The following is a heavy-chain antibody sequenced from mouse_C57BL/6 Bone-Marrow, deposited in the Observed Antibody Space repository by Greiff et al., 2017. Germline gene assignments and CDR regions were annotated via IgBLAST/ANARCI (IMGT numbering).Heavy chain of an antibody. V-gene: IGHV5-12*01. D-gene: IGHD2-1*01. CDR1: GYTFSDYY. CDR2: ISNGGSST. CDR3: ARHLYCNGYYAMDY. Sequence: EVKVVESGGGLVQPGGSLKLSCAASGYTFSDYYMYWVRQTPEKRLEWVAYISNGGSSTYYPDTVKGRFTISRDNAKNTLYLQMSRLKSEDSAMYYCARHLYCNGYYAMDYWGQGTSVTVSS. J-gene: IGHJ4*01.